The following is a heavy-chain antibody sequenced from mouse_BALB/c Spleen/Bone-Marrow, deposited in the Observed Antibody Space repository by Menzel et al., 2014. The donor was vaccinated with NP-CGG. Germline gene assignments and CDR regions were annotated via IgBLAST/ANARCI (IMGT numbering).Heavy chain of an antibody. Sequence: VHLGESGPGLEAPSRSLSITCTVSGLSLTAYGVSWVRHPPGKGLEWLGMIWGDGSTDYNSALKSRLSISKDNSKRQVLLKMNSLQTDDTARYYCARDSFLITRALDYWGQGTSVTVSS. J-gene: IGHJ4*01. CDR1: GLSLTAYG. D-gene: IGHD2-4*01. CDR2: IWGDGST. V-gene: IGHV2-6-7*01. CDR3: ARDSFLITRALDY.